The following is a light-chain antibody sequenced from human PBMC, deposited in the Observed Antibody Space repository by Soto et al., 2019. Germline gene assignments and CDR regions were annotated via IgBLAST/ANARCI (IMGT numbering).Light chain of an antibody. Sequence: QSVLTQPPSVSGAPGQRVTISCTGSSSNIGANYDVHWYQQLPGTAPKLLIFGTTNRPSGVPDRFSGSKSGTSASLAITGLQAEDEADYYCQSYDNNLGGWVFGTGTKVTVL. J-gene: IGLJ1*01. CDR1: SSNIGANYD. CDR3: QSYDNNLGGWV. V-gene: IGLV1-40*01. CDR2: GTT.